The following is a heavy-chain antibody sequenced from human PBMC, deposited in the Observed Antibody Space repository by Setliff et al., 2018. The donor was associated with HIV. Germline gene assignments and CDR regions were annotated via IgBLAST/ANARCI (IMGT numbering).Heavy chain of an antibody. D-gene: IGHD1-7*01. J-gene: IGHJ5*02. Sequence: SETLSLTCAVSGYSISSGYYWGWIRQPPGKGLEWIGSIYHSGSTYYNPSLKSRVTISVDPSKNQFSLKLSSVTATDTAMYYCASANWNYLGYWFDPWGQGTLVTVSS. CDR3: ASANWNYLGYWFDP. CDR1: GYSISSGYY. V-gene: IGHV4-38-2*01. CDR2: IYHSGST.